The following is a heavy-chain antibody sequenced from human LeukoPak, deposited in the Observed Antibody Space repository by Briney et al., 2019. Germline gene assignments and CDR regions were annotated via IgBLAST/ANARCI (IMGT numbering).Heavy chain of an antibody. V-gene: IGHV4-34*01. CDR2: INHSGST. CDR3: ARVSTYYYGSGTLDY. J-gene: IGHJ4*02. D-gene: IGHD3-10*01. CDR1: GGSFSGYY. Sequence: SETLSLTCAVYGGSFSGYYWSWIRQPPGKGLEWIGEINHSGSTNYNPSLKSRVTISVDTSKNQFSLKLSSVTAADTAVYYCARVSTYYYGSGTLDYWGQGTLVTVSS.